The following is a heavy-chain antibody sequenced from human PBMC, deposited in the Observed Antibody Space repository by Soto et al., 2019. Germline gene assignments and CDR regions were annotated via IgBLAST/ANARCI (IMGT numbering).Heavy chain of an antibody. CDR1: ASYFTEHA. Sequence: GGPLRLSKATSASYFTEHAGGRIRQTQGKGLEWVSAISGSGKNTFYADSVKGRFAISRDNSRKTLFLQMSSLRVDDTATYYCATDPNFYDDSAYYSSRWFASWGQGTVVTVSP. J-gene: IGHJ5*01. D-gene: IGHD4-4*01. CDR3: ATDPNFYDDSAYYSSRWFAS. CDR2: ISGSGKNT. V-gene: IGHV3-23*01.